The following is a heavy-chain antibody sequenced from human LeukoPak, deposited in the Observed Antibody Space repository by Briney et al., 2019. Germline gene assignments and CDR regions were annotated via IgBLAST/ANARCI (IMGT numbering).Heavy chain of an antibody. CDR2: INSDGSST. D-gene: IGHD4-17*01. J-gene: IGHJ4*02. V-gene: IGHV3-74*01. CDR3: ARGTTTVTTYFDY. Sequence: GGSLRLSCADSGFTFSSYWMHWVRQAPGKGLVWVSRINSDGSSTSYADSVKGRFTISRDNAKNTLYLQMNSLRAEDTAVYYCARGTTTVTTYFDYWGQGTLVTVSS. CDR1: GFTFSSYW.